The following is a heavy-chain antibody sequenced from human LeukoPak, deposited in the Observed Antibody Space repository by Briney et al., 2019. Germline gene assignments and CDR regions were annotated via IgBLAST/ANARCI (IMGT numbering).Heavy chain of an antibody. CDR2: GHHSGST. CDR1: GYSISSNYY. V-gene: IGHV4-38-2*02. CDR3: ARDGSRGGFWSGSSLHSMDV. Sequence: SETLSLTCTVSGYSISSNYYWGWVRPPPGKGLEWIGSGHHSGSTFYNPSLKSRVTISVDTSKNQFSLKVTYVTATDTAVYYCARDGSRGGFWSGSSLHSMDVWGKGTTVTVSS. J-gene: IGHJ6*03. D-gene: IGHD3-3*01.